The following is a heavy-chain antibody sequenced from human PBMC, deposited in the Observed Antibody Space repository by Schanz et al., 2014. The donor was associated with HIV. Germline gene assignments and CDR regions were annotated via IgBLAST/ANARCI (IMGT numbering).Heavy chain of an antibody. D-gene: IGHD6-13*01. CDR3: ARETSGFSTSWPPRYHYYGMDV. CDR1: GFMFSDYY. CDR2: MWYDESHK. Sequence: VQLVESGGGLVQPGGSLRLSCAASGFMFSDYYMDWVRQAPGRGLEWVAAMWYDESHKGYADSVKGRFTISRDNSKNTLYLEMNSLRPEDTAVYYCARETSGFSTSWPPRYHYYGMDVWGQGTTVTVSS. J-gene: IGHJ6*02. V-gene: IGHV3-33*08.